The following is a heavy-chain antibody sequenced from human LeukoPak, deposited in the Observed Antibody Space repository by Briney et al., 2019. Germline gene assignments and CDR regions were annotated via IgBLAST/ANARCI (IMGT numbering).Heavy chain of an antibody. D-gene: IGHD5-24*01. CDR1: GFTFDDYD. CDR2: ISCDGGST. V-gene: IGHV3-43D*03. CDR3: AKESGDGYMGDAFDI. Sequence: GGSLRLSCAASGFTFDDYDMHWIRQAPGKGLEWVSLISCDGGSTYYADSVKGRFTISRDNSKNSLYLQMNSLRAEDTALYYCAKESGDGYMGDAFDIWGQGTMVTVSS. J-gene: IGHJ3*02.